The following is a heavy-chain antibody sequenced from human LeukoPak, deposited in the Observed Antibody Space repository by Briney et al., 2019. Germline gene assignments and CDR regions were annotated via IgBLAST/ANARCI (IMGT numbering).Heavy chain of an antibody. J-gene: IGHJ4*02. Sequence: GGSLRLSCAASGFTFSSYSMNWVRQAPGKGLDWVSSISSSSYIYYADSVKGRFTISRDNAKNSLYLQMNSLRAEDTAVYYCARDRRDGYTEHFDYWGQGTLVTVSS. CDR3: ARDRRDGYTEHFDY. CDR1: GFTFSSYS. V-gene: IGHV3-21*01. D-gene: IGHD5-24*01. CDR2: ISSSSYI.